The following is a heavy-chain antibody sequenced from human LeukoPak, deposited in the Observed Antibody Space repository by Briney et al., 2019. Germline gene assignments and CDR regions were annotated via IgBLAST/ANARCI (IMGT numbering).Heavy chain of an antibody. CDR3: AGTGHYRFDY. Sequence: HGASVKVSCKASGYSFTDYDFSWVRQAPGQGLEWLGWVSIYNDNTHYAREFQDRVTMTTDISTSTAYMELKSLTSDDTAVYFCAGTGHYRFDYWGQGTLVTVSS. V-gene: IGHV1-18*01. J-gene: IGHJ4*02. CDR2: VSIYNDNT. D-gene: IGHD3-9*01. CDR1: GYSFTDYD.